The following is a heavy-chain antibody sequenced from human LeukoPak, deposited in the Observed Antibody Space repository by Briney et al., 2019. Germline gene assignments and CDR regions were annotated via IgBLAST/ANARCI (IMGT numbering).Heavy chain of an antibody. Sequence: SETLSLTCTVSGASITRRYWSWIRQPPGKGREWIGYINYSGNTNYNPSLRSRVTISVDTSKNQFSLKLSSGTAADRAVYYWGRGGGGSYLEYSFDYWGQGTLVTVSS. D-gene: IGHD3-10*01. CDR3: GRGGGGSYLEYSFDY. CDR2: INYSGNT. V-gene: IGHV4-59*11. CDR1: GASITRRY. J-gene: IGHJ4*02.